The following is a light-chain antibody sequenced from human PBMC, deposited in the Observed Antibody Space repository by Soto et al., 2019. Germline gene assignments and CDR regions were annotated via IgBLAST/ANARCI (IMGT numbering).Light chain of an antibody. Sequence: QSALTQPASVSGSPGQSITISCTGTSSDVGSYNLVSWYQQHPGKAPKLMIYEDTKRPSGVSNRFSGSKSGNTASLTISGLQAEDEADYYCCSYAGSFVIFGGGTQLTVL. CDR3: CSYAGSFVI. J-gene: IGLJ7*01. V-gene: IGLV2-23*01. CDR2: EDT. CDR1: SSDVGSYNL.